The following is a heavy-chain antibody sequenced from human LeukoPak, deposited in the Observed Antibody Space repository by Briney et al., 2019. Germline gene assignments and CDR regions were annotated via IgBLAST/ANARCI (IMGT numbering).Heavy chain of an antibody. V-gene: IGHV1-8*01. CDR2: INPNSGRT. D-gene: IGHD6-13*01. J-gene: IGHJ4*02. Sequence: ASVRVSCKASGYSFTSSDINWVRHAAGQGLEWMGWINPNSGRTGYAQKFQGRVTMTANTSISTAYIELSSLRFDDTAVYYCARGRSGLAAAGTYDYWGQGTLITVSS. CDR1: GYSFTSSD. CDR3: ARGRSGLAAAGTYDY.